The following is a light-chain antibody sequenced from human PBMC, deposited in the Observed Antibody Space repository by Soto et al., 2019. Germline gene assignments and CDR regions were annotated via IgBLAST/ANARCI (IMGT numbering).Light chain of an antibody. CDR1: QSISSY. CDR2: AAS. CDR3: QQSYSTPWT. J-gene: IGKJ1*01. V-gene: IGKV1-39*01. Sequence: DIQMTQFPSSLSASVGDRVTITCRASQSISSYLNWYQQKPGKAPKLLIYAASSLQSGVPSRFSGSGSETDFTLTISSLQPEDVATYYCQQSYSTPWTVGQGTKVEIK.